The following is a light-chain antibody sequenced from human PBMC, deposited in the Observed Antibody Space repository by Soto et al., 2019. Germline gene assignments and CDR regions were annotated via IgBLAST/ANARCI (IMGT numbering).Light chain of an antibody. Sequence: EIVLTQSPVTLSLSPGERATLSCRASQSVTTFLAWYQQKPGQAPRLLIYDASKRATGIPARFSGSGSGTDFPLTSSSLEPEDFAVYYCQQRTNWPLTFGGGTKVEIK. V-gene: IGKV3-11*01. J-gene: IGKJ4*01. CDR1: QSVTTF. CDR2: DAS. CDR3: QQRTNWPLT.